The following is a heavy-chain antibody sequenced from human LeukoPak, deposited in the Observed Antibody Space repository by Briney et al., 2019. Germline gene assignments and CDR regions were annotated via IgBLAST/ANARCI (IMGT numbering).Heavy chain of an antibody. D-gene: IGHD6-13*01. CDR1: RYTFTGYY. J-gene: IGHJ4*02. V-gene: IGHV1-2*04. Sequence: GASVKVSCKASRYTFTGYYMHWVRQAPGQGFEWMGWINPNSGGTNYAQKFQGWVTMTRDTSISTAYIELSRLRSDDTAIYYCARATGSSSWYPFDYWGQGTLVTVSS. CDR2: INPNSGGT. CDR3: ARATGSSSWYPFDY.